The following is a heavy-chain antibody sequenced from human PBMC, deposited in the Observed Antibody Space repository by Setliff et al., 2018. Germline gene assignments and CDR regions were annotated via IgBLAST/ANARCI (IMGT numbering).Heavy chain of an antibody. V-gene: IGHV4-38-2*02. Sequence: SETLSLTCTVSGYSISSGYYWGWIRQPTGKGLEWLGSFFHTGDTYYNPSLEVRFTISVDTSNNQFSLKLSSVTAADTAVYYCARHLWGRYMAESSDYFDYWGQGSLVTSPQ. CDR2: FFHTGDT. CDR1: GYSISSGYY. J-gene: IGHJ4*02. D-gene: IGHD3-3*02. CDR3: ARHLWGRYMAESSDYFDY.